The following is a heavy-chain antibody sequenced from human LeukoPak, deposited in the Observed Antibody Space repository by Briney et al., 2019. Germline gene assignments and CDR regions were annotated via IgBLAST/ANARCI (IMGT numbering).Heavy chain of an antibody. CDR1: GGSFSGYY. V-gene: IGHV4-34*01. CDR2: INHSGST. Sequence: SGTLSLTCAVYGGSFSGYYWSWIRQPPGKGLEWIGEINHSGSTNYNPSLKSRVTISVDTSKNQFSLKLSSVTAADTAVYYCARGNYFDYWGQGTLVTVSS. CDR3: ARGNYFDY. J-gene: IGHJ4*02.